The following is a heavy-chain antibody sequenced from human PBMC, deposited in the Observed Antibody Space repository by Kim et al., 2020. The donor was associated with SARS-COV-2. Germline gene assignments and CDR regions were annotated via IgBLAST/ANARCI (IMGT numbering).Heavy chain of an antibody. D-gene: IGHD6-6*01. V-gene: IGHV4-59*01. Sequence: STNYNPPLKSRVTISVNTSKNQFSLRLSAVTAADTAVYYCASWDSSAFDYWGQGTLVTVSS. CDR2: ST. CDR3: ASWDSSAFDY. J-gene: IGHJ4*02.